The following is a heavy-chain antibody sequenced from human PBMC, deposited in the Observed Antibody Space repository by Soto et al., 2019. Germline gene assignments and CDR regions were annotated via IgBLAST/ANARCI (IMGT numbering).Heavy chain of an antibody. V-gene: IGHV1-18*01. D-gene: IGHD1-1*01. CDR1: GYTFSSYG. J-gene: IGHJ4*02. CDR3: ARERVATGPEY. CDR2: ISAYNGNT. Sequence: QVQLVQSGAEVKKPGASVKVSCKGSGYTFSSYGINWVRQAPGQGLEWMGWISAYNGNTDYAQNLQGRVTMTTDTSKSTAYMELRSLRADDTAIYYCARERVATGPEYWGQGTLVTVSS.